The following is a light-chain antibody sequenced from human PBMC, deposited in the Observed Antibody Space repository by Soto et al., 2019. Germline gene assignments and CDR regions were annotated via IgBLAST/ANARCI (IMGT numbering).Light chain of an antibody. CDR2: AAS. Sequence: DIQMTQSPSTLSASVGDRVTITCRASQGITSWLVWYQQKPGKAPKLLIYAASSLQSGVPSRFSGSGSGTDFTLTISSLQPEDFATYYCQQSYSTPWTFGQGTKVDIK. CDR1: QGITSW. V-gene: IGKV1-39*01. J-gene: IGKJ1*01. CDR3: QQSYSTPWT.